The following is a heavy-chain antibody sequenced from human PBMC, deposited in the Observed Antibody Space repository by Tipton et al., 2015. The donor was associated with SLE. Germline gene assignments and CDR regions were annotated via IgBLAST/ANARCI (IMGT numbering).Heavy chain of an antibody. CDR3: AREGSGYDIFDY. V-gene: IGHV4-59*01. D-gene: IGHD5-12*01. Sequence: LRLSCTVSGGSISSYYWSWIRQPPGKGLEWSGYIYYSGSTNYNPSLKSRVTISVDTSKNQFSLKLSTVTAGDTAVYYCAREGSGYDIFDYWGQGTLVTVSS. J-gene: IGHJ4*02. CDR1: GGSISSYY. CDR2: IYYSGST.